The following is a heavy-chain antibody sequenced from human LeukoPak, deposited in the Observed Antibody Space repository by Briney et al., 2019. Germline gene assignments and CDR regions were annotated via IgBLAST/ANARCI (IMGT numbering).Heavy chain of an antibody. Sequence: ASVKVSCKASGYTFTSYYMHWVRQAPGQGLEWMGIINPRGGSTSYAQKFQGRVTVTRDTSISTAYMELSRLRSDDTAVYYCARDRYSSVYFDYWGQGTLVTVSS. CDR1: GYTFTSYY. V-gene: IGHV1-46*01. CDR2: INPRGGST. D-gene: IGHD6-19*01. CDR3: ARDRYSSVYFDY. J-gene: IGHJ4*02.